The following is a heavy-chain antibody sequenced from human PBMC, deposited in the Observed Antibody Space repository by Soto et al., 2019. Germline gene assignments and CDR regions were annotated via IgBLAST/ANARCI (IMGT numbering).Heavy chain of an antibody. D-gene: IGHD5-18*01. CDR3: AREGPDTDRVTNY. Sequence: ASVKVSCKASGYTFTGYYMHWVRQAPGQGLEWMGWINPNSGGTNYAQKFQGRVTMTRDTSISTAYMELSRLRSDDTAVYYCAREGPDTDRVTNYWGQGTLVTVSS. CDR2: INPNSGGT. CDR1: GYTFTGYY. J-gene: IGHJ4*02. V-gene: IGHV1-2*02.